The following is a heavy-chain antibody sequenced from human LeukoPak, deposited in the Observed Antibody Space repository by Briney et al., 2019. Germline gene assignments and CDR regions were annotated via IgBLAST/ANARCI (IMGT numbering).Heavy chain of an antibody. V-gene: IGHV3-21*01. Sequence: NSGGSLRLSCAASGFTFSSYSMNWVRQAPGKGLEWVSSISSSSSYIYYADSVKGRFTISRDNAKNSLYLQMNSLRAEDTAVYYCARHWVRLNAFDIWGQGTMVAVSS. CDR3: ARHWVRLNAFDI. CDR1: GFTFSSYS. D-gene: IGHD7-27*01. J-gene: IGHJ3*02. CDR2: ISSSSSYI.